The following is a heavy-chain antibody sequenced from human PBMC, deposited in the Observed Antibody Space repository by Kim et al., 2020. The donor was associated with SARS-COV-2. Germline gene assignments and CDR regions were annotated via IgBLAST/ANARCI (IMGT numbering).Heavy chain of an antibody. CDR3: ARLTRWFDP. J-gene: IGHJ5*02. CDR1: GGSISSGGYS. Sequence: SETLSLTCAVSGGSISSGGYSWSWIRQPPGKGLEWIGYIYHSGSTYYNPSLKSRVTISVDRSKNQFSLKLSSVTAADTAVYYCARLTRWFDPWGQGTLVTVSS. D-gene: IGHD3-10*01. V-gene: IGHV4-30-2*01. CDR2: IYHSGST.